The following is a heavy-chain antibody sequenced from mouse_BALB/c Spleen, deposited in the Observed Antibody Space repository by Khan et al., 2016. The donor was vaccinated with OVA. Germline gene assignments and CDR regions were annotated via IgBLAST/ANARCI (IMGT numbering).Heavy chain of an antibody. V-gene: IGHV1-7*01. CDR2: INPSTAYT. J-gene: IGHJ2*01. D-gene: IGHD1-1*01. CDR3: ARRGLRWDFDY. CDR1: GYTFINYW. Sequence: VQLLETGAELAKPGASVKMSCKASGYTFINYWILWVKQRPGQGLEWIGYINPSTAYTEYNQNFKDKATLTADKSSRTAYMQLSSLTSEDSAVYYCARRGLRWDFDYWVQGTTLTVSS.